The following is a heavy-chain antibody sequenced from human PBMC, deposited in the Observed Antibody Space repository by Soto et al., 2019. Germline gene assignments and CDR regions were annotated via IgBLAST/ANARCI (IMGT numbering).Heavy chain of an antibody. J-gene: IGHJ4*02. V-gene: IGHV3-30*18. D-gene: IGHD6-13*01. CDR2: ISYDGSNK. Sequence: GGSLRLSCAASGFTFSGYGMHWVRQAPGKGLEWVAVISYDGSNKYYADSVKGRFTISRDNSKNTLYLQMNSLRAEDTAVYYCSKGKIAGAGSAGLFDYWGRGTLVAYSS. CDR1: GFTFSGYG. CDR3: SKGKIAGAGSAGLFDY.